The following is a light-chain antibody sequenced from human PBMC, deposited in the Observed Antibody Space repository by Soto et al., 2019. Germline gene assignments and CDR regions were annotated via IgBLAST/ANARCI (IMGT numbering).Light chain of an antibody. Sequence: EIVMTQSPATLSVSPGERATLSCRVSQSVSSNLAWYQQKPGQAPRLLIYGASTRATGIPARFSGSGSGTEFTLTISSLQSEDFAVYYCQQYNNWPPAFGGGTKVEIK. CDR3: QQYNNWPPA. CDR1: QSVSSN. V-gene: IGKV3-15*01. J-gene: IGKJ4*01. CDR2: GAS.